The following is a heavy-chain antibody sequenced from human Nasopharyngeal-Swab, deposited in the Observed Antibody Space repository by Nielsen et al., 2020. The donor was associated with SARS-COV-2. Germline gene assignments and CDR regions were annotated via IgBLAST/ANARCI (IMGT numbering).Heavy chain of an antibody. CDR3: ARDSGWELLSSHFDY. J-gene: IGHJ4*02. Sequence: GESLKISCAASGFTVSSNYMSWVRQAPGKGLEWVSVIYSGGSTYYADSVKGRFTISRDNSKNTLYLQMNSLRAEDTAVYYCARDSGWELLSSHFDYWGQGTLVTVSS. V-gene: IGHV3-53*01. CDR1: GFTVSSNY. CDR2: IYSGGST. D-gene: IGHD1-26*01.